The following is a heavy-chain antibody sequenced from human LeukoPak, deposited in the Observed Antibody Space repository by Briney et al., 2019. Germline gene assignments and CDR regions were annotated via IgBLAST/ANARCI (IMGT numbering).Heavy chain of an antibody. CDR1: GYTFTSYD. CDR3: ARATRTIFGDYYMDV. V-gene: IGHV1-8*01. CDR2: MNPNSGNT. D-gene: IGHD3-3*01. J-gene: IGHJ6*03. Sequence: ASVKVSCKVSGYTFTSYDINWVRQATGQGLEWMGWMNPNSGNTGYAQKFQGRVTMTRNTSISTAYMELSSLRSEDTAVYYCARATRTIFGDYYMDVWGKGTTVTASS.